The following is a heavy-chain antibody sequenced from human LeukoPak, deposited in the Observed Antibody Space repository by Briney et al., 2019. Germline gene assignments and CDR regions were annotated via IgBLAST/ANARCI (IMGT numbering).Heavy chain of an antibody. Sequence: GGSLRLSCAASGFTFSSYSMNWVRQAPGKGLEWVSSISSSSSYIYYADSVKGRFTIFRDNAKNTLYLQMNSLRAEDTAVYYCARGPSGYHNTGGQGTLVTVSS. CDR3: ARGPSGYHNT. V-gene: IGHV3-21*01. CDR1: GFTFSSYS. CDR2: ISSSSSYI. J-gene: IGHJ4*02. D-gene: IGHD5-12*01.